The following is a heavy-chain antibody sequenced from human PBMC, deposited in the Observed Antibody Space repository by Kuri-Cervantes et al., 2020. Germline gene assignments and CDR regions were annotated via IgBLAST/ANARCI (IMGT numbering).Heavy chain of an antibody. CDR1: GYTFTSYG. Sequence: ASVKVSCKASGYTFTSYGITWVRQAPGQGLEWMAWITGYSGDTDYAQRLQGRVTVTTDTSTSTAYMELRSLRSDDTAVYYCAREQTTGYFDYWGQGTLVTVSS. V-gene: IGHV1-18*01. CDR3: AREQTTGYFDY. J-gene: IGHJ4*02. CDR2: ITGYSGDT. D-gene: IGHD4-11*01.